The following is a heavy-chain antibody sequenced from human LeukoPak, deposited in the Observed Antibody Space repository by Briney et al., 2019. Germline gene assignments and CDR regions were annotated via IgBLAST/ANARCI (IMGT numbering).Heavy chain of an antibody. CDR2: INPNSGGT. J-gene: IGHJ3*02. Sequence: ASVKVSCKASGYTFTGYYMHWVRQAPGQGLEWMGRINPNSGGTNYAQKFQGRVTMTRDTSITTAYLELSRLRPDDTAVYYCTRGRDGYNLPTDHDVFDIWGQATMVTVSS. V-gene: IGHV1-2*06. CDR1: GYTFTGYY. D-gene: IGHD5-24*01. CDR3: TRGRDGYNLPTDHDVFDI.